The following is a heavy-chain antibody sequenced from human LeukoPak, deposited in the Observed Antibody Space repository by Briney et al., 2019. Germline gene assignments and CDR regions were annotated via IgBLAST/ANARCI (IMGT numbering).Heavy chain of an antibody. Sequence: GGSLRLSCAASGFTFSNYAMSWVRQAPGKGLEWVSTISHSGYTTYYADSVKGRFTISRDSSKNTLYLQMNSLRAEDTAVYYCARGPSGYHNTGGQGTLVTVSS. D-gene: IGHD5-12*01. V-gene: IGHV3-23*01. J-gene: IGHJ4*02. CDR1: GFTFSNYA. CDR3: ARGPSGYHNT. CDR2: ISHSGYTT.